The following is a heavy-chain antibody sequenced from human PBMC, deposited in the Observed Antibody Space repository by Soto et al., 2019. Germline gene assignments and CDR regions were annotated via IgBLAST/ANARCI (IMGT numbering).Heavy chain of an antibody. CDR3: ARGYDWFDP. J-gene: IGHJ5*02. Sequence: SXTLSLTCRVSGDSMSSSYWSWIRQPPGKGLEWIGYIYYSGSTNYNPSLKSRVTISLDTSKNQFSLKVSSVTAADTAVYYCARGYDWFDPWGQGTLVTVSS. V-gene: IGHV4-59*01. CDR1: GDSMSSSY. CDR2: IYYSGST. D-gene: IGHD5-12*01.